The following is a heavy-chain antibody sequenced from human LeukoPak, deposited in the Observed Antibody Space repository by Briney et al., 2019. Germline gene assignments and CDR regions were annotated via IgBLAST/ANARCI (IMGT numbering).Heavy chain of an antibody. CDR3: ARDLSGLPRY. CDR2: ISSSGSTI. CDR1: GFTFSSYE. Sequence: PGGSLRLSCAASGFTFSSYEMNWVRQAPGKGLEWVSYISSSGSTIYYADSVKGRFTISRDNSKNTLYLQMNSLRAEDTAVYYCARDLSGLPRYWGQGTLVTVSS. J-gene: IGHJ4*02. D-gene: IGHD1-26*01. V-gene: IGHV3-48*03.